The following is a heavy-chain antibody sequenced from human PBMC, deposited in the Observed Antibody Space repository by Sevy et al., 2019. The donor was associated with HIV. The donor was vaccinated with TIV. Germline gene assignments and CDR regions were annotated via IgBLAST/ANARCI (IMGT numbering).Heavy chain of an antibody. V-gene: IGHV1-18*01. Sequence: ASVQVSCKASGYIFGIYDISWVRQAPGQGLEWMGWITTDSGDTNDAQKLQGRVTMTTDTSTRTSYMELSSLTSDDAGVYYCARGRAPDNGRYYFDSWAQGTLVTVSS. CDR1: GYIFGIYD. D-gene: IGHD1-26*01. J-gene: IGHJ4*02. CDR2: ITTDSGDT. CDR3: ARGRAPDNGRYYFDS.